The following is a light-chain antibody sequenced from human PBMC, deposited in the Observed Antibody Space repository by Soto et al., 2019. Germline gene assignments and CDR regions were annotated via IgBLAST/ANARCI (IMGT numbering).Light chain of an antibody. V-gene: IGLV2-14*03. CDR3: SSYATINTVVL. CDR2: DVT. J-gene: IGLJ2*01. CDR1: TSDIGAYNY. Sequence: QSVLTQPASVSGSLGQSITISCTGTTSDIGAYNYVSWYQHHPGKAPKLLIYDVTDRPSGVSDRFSGSKSGNTASLTISGLQAEDEADYFCSSYATINTVVLFGGGTKLTV.